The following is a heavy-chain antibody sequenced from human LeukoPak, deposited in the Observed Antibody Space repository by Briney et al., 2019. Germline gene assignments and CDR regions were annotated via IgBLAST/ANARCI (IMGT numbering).Heavy chain of an antibody. J-gene: IGHJ4*02. CDR3: TRESGAFSPFGF. CDR1: GGSILTTNW. V-gene: IGHV4-4*02. Sequence: SETLSLTRAVSGGSILTTNWWSWVRQPPGKGLEWIGGVHLSGASNYNPSLKSRVNMSIDKSKNQLSLELTSVTAADTAIYYCTRESGAFSPFGFWGQGTLVTVSS. D-gene: IGHD1-26*01. CDR2: VHLSGAS.